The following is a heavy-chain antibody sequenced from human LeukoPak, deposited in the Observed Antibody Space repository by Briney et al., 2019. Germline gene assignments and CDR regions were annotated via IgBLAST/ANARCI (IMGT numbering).Heavy chain of an antibody. CDR1: GGSFSGYY. Sequence: PSETLSLTCAVYGGSFSGYYWSWIRQPPGKGLEWIGEINHSGSTNYNPSLKSRVTISVDTSKNQFSLKLSSVTAADTAVYYCARGAWSYGYGRRGYYFDYWGQGTLVTVSS. D-gene: IGHD5-18*01. V-gene: IGHV4-34*01. CDR2: INHSGST. CDR3: ARGAWSYGYGRRGYYFDY. J-gene: IGHJ4*02.